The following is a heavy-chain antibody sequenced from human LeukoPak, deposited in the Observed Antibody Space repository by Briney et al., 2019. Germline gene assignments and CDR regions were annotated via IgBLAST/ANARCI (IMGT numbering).Heavy chain of an antibody. V-gene: IGHV3-72*01. CDR2: TRNKANSYTT. Sequence: GGSLRLSCAASGFTFSDHYMDWVRQAPGKGLEWVGRTRNKANSYTTEYAASVKGRFTISRDDSKNSLYLQMNSLKTEDTAVYYCARASIVGATLAFDYWGQGTLVTVSS. D-gene: IGHD1-26*01. CDR1: GFTFSDHY. CDR3: ARASIVGATLAFDY. J-gene: IGHJ4*02.